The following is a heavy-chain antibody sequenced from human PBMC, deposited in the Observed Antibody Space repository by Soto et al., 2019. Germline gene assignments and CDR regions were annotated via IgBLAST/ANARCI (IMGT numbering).Heavy chain of an antibody. CDR3: ARDYRPTMVRGVPGHYYYYYGMDV. Sequence: QVQLVQSGAEVKKPGASVKVSCKASGYTFTGYYMHWVRQAPGQGLEWMGWINPNSGGTNYAQKFQGWVTMTRDTSISTAYMELSRLRSDDTAVYYCARDYRPTMVRGVPGHYYYYYGMDVWGQGTTVTVSS. V-gene: IGHV1-2*04. CDR2: INPNSGGT. D-gene: IGHD3-10*01. J-gene: IGHJ6*02. CDR1: GYTFTGYY.